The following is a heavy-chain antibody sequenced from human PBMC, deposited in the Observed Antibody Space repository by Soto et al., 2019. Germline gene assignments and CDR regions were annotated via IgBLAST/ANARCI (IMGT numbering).Heavy chain of an antibody. V-gene: IGHV4-59*01. CDR2: IYYSGST. CDR1: GGSISSYY. Sequence: SETLSLTCTVSGGSISSYYWSWIRQPPGKGLEWIRYIYYSGSTNYNPSLKSRVTISVDTSKNQFSLKLSSVTAADTAVYYCARGLSGGFWFDPWGQGTLVTVSS. D-gene: IGHD2-15*01. CDR3: ARGLSGGFWFDP. J-gene: IGHJ5*02.